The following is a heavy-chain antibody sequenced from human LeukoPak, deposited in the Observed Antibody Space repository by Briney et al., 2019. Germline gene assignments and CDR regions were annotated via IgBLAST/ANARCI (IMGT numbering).Heavy chain of an antibody. D-gene: IGHD5-18*01. CDR2: ISWNSGSI. CDR3: AKARGYSYAVDY. CDR1: GVTFDDYA. J-gene: IGHJ4*02. V-gene: IGHV3-9*01. Sequence: GGSLRLSCAASGVTFDDYAMHWVRQAPGKGLECVSGISWNSGSIVYADSVKGRFTISRDNAKNSLYLQMNSLRAEDTALYYCAKARGYSYAVDYWGQGTLVTVSS.